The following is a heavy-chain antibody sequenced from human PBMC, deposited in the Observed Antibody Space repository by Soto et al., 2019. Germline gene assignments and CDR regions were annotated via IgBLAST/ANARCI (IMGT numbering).Heavy chain of an antibody. CDR2: INPNGGST. J-gene: IGHJ4*02. Sequence: ASVKVSCRSSGYTFTSYYIHCVRQAPGQGLESIGIINPNGGSTNYAQNFRGRLTMTRDTSTSTVYMDLSSLTSEDTAVYYCAINVGPFLYFDYFRQCTLLTVYS. CDR1: GYTFTSYY. CDR3: AINVGPFLYFDY. D-gene: IGHD3-10*02. V-gene: IGHV1-46*01.